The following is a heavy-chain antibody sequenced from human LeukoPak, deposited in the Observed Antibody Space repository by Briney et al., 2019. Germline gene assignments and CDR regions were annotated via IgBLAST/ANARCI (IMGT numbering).Heavy chain of an antibody. V-gene: IGHV3-23*01. CDR2: ISGSGGST. CDR3: AKDLSPWAGLLTVAGSDAFDI. J-gene: IGHJ3*02. D-gene: IGHD6-19*01. Sequence: PGASLRLSCTASGFTFSSYAMNWVRQAPGKGLEWVSTISGSGGSTYYADSVKGRFTISRDNSKNTLYLQMNSLRVEDTAVYYCAKDLSPWAGLLTVAGSDAFDIWGQGTVVTVPS. CDR1: GFTFSSYA.